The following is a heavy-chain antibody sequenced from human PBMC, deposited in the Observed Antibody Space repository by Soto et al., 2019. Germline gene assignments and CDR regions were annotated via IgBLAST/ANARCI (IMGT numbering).Heavy chain of an antibody. J-gene: IGHJ6*02. Sequence: EVQLVESGGGLVQPGGSLRLSCAASGFTVSSNYMSWVRQAPGKGLEWVSVIYSGGSTYYADSVKGRFTISRDNSKNTLYLQRNSLRAEDTAVYYCARDRIPAGMDVWGQGTTVTVSS. CDR3: ARDRIPAGMDV. V-gene: IGHV3-66*01. CDR2: IYSGGST. CDR1: GFTVSSNY.